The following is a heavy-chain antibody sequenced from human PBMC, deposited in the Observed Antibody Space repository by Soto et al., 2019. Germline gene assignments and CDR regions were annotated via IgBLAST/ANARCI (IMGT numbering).Heavy chain of an antibody. J-gene: IGHJ4*02. D-gene: IGHD3-22*01. CDR2: TRNKAKRYTT. Sequence: EVQLVESGGGLVQPGGSLRLSCAASGCIFSDHYMDWVRQAPGKGLEWVGRTRNKAKRYTTEYAASVKGRFTISRDDSKNSLYLQMNSLKTEDTAVYYCARDLSRYYDDSSGELDYWGQGTLVTVSS. CDR1: GCIFSDHY. V-gene: IGHV3-72*01. CDR3: ARDLSRYYDDSSGELDY.